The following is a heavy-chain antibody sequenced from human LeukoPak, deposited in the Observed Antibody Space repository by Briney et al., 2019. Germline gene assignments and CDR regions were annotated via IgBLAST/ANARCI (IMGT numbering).Heavy chain of an antibody. CDR2: IYSGGST. D-gene: IGHD6-19*01. CDR1: GFLFSNYD. CDR3: ARDLAVAGTRTFDY. V-gene: IGHV3-66*01. J-gene: IGHJ4*02. Sequence: GGSLRLSCAASGFLFSNYDMHWVRQAPGKGLEWVAVIYSGGSTYYADSVKGRFTISRDNSKNTLHLQMNSLRPEDTAVYYCARDLAVAGTRTFDYWGQGTLVTVSS.